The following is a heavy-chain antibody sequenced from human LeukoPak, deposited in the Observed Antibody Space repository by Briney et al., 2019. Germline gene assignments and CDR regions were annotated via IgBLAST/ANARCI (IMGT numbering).Heavy chain of an antibody. J-gene: IGHJ4*02. CDR2: IKTKTDGGTT. Sequence: GGSLGLSCAASGFTFSNAWMAWVRQAPGKGLEWVGHIKTKTDGGTTDYAAPVKGRFTISRDDSKNTLSLQMNSLKTEDTAVYYCTTTNLVATARSNYWGQGTLVTVSP. V-gene: IGHV3-15*01. D-gene: IGHD5-12*01. CDR1: GFTFSNAW. CDR3: TTTNLVATARSNY.